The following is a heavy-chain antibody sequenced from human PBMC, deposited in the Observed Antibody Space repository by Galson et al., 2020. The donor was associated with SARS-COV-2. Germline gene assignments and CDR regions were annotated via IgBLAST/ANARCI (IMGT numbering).Heavy chain of an antibody. CDR3: AREFYGPFDY. CDR2: ISYDGSNK. Sequence: SLKISFASSGFTFSSYAMHWVRQAPGKGLEWVAFISYDGSNKYYADAVKGRFTISRDNSKNTLYLQMNSLRAEDTAVYYCAREFYGPFDYWGKGTLVPVS. D-gene: IGHD4-17*01. V-gene: IGHV3-30-3*01. J-gene: IGHJ4*02. CDR1: GFTFSSYA.